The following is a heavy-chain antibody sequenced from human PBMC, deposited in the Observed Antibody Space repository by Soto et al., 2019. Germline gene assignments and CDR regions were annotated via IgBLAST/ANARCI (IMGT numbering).Heavy chain of an antibody. CDR1: GYTLTELS. D-gene: IGHD1-26*01. CDR2: FDPEDGET. Sequence: GASVKVSCKVSGYTLTELSMHWVRQAPGKGLEWMGGFDPEDGETIYAQKFQGRVTMTENTSTDTAYMELSSLRSEDTAVYYCATIVGALYNWFDPWGQGTLVTVSS. J-gene: IGHJ5*02. V-gene: IGHV1-24*01. CDR3: ATIVGALYNWFDP.